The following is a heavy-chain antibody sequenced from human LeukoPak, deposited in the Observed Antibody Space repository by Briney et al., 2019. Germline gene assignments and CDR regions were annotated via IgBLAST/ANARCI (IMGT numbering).Heavy chain of an antibody. CDR3: AGCSGGSCYSRGKYGVDV. D-gene: IGHD2-15*01. V-gene: IGHV3-23*01. J-gene: IGHJ6*02. CDR2: ISTSGDFT. CDR1: GFTFSSYA. Sequence: GSLRLSCATSGFTFSSYAMNWVRQAPGKGLECVSFISTSGDFTSYPASVKGRFTVSRDNSKNTLYLQMNSLRADDTAVYYCAGCSGGSCYSRGKYGVDVWGQGTTVTVSS.